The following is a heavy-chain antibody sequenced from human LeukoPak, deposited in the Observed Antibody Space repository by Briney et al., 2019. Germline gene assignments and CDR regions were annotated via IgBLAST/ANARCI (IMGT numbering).Heavy chain of an antibody. D-gene: IGHD4-17*01. V-gene: IGHV3-48*01. J-gene: IGHJ4*02. CDR3: AAYGDYHY. CDR2: IISSSSTI. Sequence: GGSLRLSCAASGFTFSSYSMNWVRQAPGKGLEWVSYIISSSSTISYADSVKGRFTISRDNAKNSLFLQMNSLRAEDTAVCYCAAYGDYHYWGQGTLVTVSS. CDR1: GFTFSSYS.